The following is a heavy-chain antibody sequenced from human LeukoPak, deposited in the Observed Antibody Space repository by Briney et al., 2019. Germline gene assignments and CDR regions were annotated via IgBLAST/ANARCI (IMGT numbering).Heavy chain of an antibody. CDR1: GFTFSRYE. CDR2: IGASGRTI. V-gene: IGHV3-48*03. D-gene: IGHD6-13*01. J-gene: IGHJ4*02. CDR3: AREASSSPLVL. Sequence: PGGSLRLSCAASGFTFSRYEMNWVRQTPGKGLEWFAFIGASGRTIYYADSVKGRFTISRDNVQNSLFLQMNDLRVEDTAFYYCAREASSSPLVLWGQGTLVTVSS.